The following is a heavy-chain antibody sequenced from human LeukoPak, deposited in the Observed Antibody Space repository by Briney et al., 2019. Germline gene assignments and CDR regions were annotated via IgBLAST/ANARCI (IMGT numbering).Heavy chain of an antibody. Sequence: PGGSLRLSCAAPGLSFDEYAMHWVRQAPGKGLEWVSLISGDGRSTYYADSVKGRFTISIDNSKNSLYLQMNSLKTEDTALYYCTKDRYCTTTSCPFDYWGQGTLVTVSS. CDR1: GLSFDEYA. V-gene: IGHV3-43*02. CDR3: TKDRYCTTTSCPFDY. D-gene: IGHD2-2*01. CDR2: ISGDGRST. J-gene: IGHJ4*02.